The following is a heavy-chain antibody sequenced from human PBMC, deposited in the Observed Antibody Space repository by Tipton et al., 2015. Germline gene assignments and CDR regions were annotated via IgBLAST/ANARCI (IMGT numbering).Heavy chain of an antibody. Sequence: TLSLTCAVYGDSFNIYYWSWIRQPPGKGLEWIGEINHSGSTNYNPSLKSRVTISVDTSKNQFSRQLSSVTAAGTGFYYCARGDDATAMATGFDYWGQGALVTVSS. V-gene: IGHV4-34*01. CDR1: GDSFNIYY. J-gene: IGHJ4*02. CDR2: INHSGST. CDR3: ARGDDATAMATGFDY. D-gene: IGHD5-18*01.